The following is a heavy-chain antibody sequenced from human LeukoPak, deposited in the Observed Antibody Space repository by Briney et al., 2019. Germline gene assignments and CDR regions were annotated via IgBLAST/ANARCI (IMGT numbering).Heavy chain of an antibody. D-gene: IGHD6-25*01. CDR1: GGSITNSDYY. CDR2: IYYSGST. V-gene: IGHV4-39*01. J-gene: IGHJ4*01. Sequence: PSETLSLTCIVSGGSITNSDYYWGWIRQPPGKGLEWIGSIYYSGSTYYNPSLKSRVTISVDTSKNQFSLKMSSVTAADTAVYYCAKSGGYGLIDYWGQGTLVTVSS. CDR3: AKSGGYGLIDY.